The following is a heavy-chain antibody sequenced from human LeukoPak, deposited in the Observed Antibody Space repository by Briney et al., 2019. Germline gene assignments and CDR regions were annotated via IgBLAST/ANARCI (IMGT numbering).Heavy chain of an antibody. V-gene: IGHV3-9*01. D-gene: IGHD3-22*01. CDR3: AKDKSNYYDSSGYYNY. CDR1: RFPFDVYA. J-gene: IGHJ4*02. CDR2: FSWNSGSI. Sequence: GRSLRLSCAASRFPFDVYAMHCVRQAPGKGLEGVSGFSWNSGSIGYADSVKGRFTISRDNAKNSLYLQMNSLRAEDTALYYCAKDKSNYYDSSGYYNYWGQGTLVTVSS.